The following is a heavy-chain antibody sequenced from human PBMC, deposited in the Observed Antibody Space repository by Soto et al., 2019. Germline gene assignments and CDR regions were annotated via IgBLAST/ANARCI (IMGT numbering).Heavy chain of an antibody. J-gene: IGHJ4*02. CDR3: ARDQEEASRSGYDYFDY. D-gene: IGHD5-12*01. CDR2: IKQDGSEK. V-gene: IGHV3-7*03. CDR1: GFTFSSYW. Sequence: GGSLRLSCAASGFTFSSYWMSWVRQAPGKGLEWVANIKQDGSEKYYVDSVKGRFTISRDNAKNSLYLQMNSLRAEDTAVYYCARDQEEASRSGYDYFDYWGQGTLVTVSS.